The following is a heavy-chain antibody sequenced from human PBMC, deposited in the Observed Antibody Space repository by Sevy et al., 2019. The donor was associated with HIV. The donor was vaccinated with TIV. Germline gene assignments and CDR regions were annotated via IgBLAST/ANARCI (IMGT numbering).Heavy chain of an antibody. Sequence: ASVEVSCKTSGGTFSGYAISWVRQAPGQGLEWMGGIIAVSGTTNYVEKFQGRLTITADVSTRTVYMELRSLKTEDTAIYYCARDRDRGWFDPWGQGTLVTVSS. J-gene: IGHJ5*02. V-gene: IGHV1-69*13. CDR2: IIAVSGTT. CDR1: GGTFSGYA. D-gene: IGHD3-16*01. CDR3: ARDRDRGWFDP.